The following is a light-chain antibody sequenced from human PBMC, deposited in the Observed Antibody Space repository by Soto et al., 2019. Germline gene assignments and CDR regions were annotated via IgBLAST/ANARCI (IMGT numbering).Light chain of an antibody. CDR1: QSVNYY. J-gene: IGKJ1*01. V-gene: IGKV3-15*01. Sequence: EIVMTQSPATLSVSPGERATLSCRASQSVNYYLAWYQQKPGQAPRLLVYGASTRATGISGRFSGSGSGTEFTLTISSLQSEDFAVYYCQQYNNGPPWTFGQGTKEEIK. CDR2: GAS. CDR3: QQYNNGPPWT.